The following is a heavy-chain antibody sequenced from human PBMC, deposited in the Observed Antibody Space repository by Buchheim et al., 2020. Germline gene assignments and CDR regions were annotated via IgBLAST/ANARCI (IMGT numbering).Heavy chain of an antibody. J-gene: IGHJ3*02. CDR3: VRDVRYGFDI. CDR1: GFSLSENP. D-gene: IGHD2-15*01. Sequence: EVRLVESGGGLVHPGGSLRLSCAASGFSLSENPMNWVRQAPGKGLEWLSNIRTADSSAYYAESVKGRFTISRDNAKNSVYLQMDSLRADDTAVYYCVRDVRYGFDIWGQGT. CDR2: IRTADSSA. V-gene: IGHV3-48*01.